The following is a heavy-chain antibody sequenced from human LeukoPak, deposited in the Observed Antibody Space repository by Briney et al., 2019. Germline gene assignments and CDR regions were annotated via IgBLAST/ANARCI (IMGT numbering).Heavy chain of an antibody. CDR2: IYTSGAT. CDR3: ARLALFDYISWVADLSVYYMDD. CDR1: GGFISSYY. V-gene: IGHV4-4*09. Sequence: SETLSLTCTVSGGFISSYYWSWIRQPPGEGLEWIGNIYTSGATNYNPSLKSRVNMSADTSMNQFSLKVSAVTAADTAVYFCARLALFDYISWVADLSVYYMDDWGKGTTVTVSS. D-gene: IGHD4-11*01. J-gene: IGHJ6*03.